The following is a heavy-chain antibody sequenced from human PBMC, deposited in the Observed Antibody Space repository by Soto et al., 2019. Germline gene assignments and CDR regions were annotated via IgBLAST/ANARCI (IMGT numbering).Heavy chain of an antibody. V-gene: IGHV4-31*03. CDR2: IYYSGST. J-gene: IGHJ4*02. Sequence: PSETLSLTCTVSGGSISSGGYYWSWIRQHPGKGLEWIGYIYYSGSTYYNPSLKSRVTISVDTSKNQFSLKLSSVTAADTAVYYCARGRRCSSTSCYEGGLWDYWGQGTLVTVSS. D-gene: IGHD2-2*01. CDR1: GGSISSGGYY. CDR3: ARGRRCSSTSCYEGGLWDY.